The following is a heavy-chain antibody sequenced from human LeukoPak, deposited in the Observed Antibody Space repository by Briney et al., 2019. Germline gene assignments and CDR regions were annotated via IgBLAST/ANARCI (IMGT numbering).Heavy chain of an antibody. CDR1: GFTFRSYA. D-gene: IGHD5-18*01. V-gene: IGHV3-23*01. Sequence: GGSLRLSCAASGFTFRSYAMSWVRQAPGKGLEWVSGISSGGSTYYADSVKGRFTISRDNSKNTLYLQMNSLRAEDTAVYYCARHLSGITGYTYGRGIDYWGQGTLVTVSS. CDR3: ARHLSGITGYTYGRGIDY. J-gene: IGHJ4*02. CDR2: ISSGGST.